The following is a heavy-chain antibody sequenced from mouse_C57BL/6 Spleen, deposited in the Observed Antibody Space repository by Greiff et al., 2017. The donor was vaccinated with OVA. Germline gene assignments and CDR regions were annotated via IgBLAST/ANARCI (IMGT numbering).Heavy chain of an antibody. Sequence: VQLQQSGAELVRPGASVTLSCKASGYTFTDYEMHWVKQTPVHGLEWIGAIDPETGGTAYNQKFKGKAILTADKSSSTAYMELRSLTSEDSAVYYCTRRWYSYAMDYWGQGTSVTVSS. CDR3: TRRWYSYAMDY. J-gene: IGHJ4*01. CDR1: GYTFTDYE. D-gene: IGHD2-1*01. V-gene: IGHV1-15*01. CDR2: IDPETGGT.